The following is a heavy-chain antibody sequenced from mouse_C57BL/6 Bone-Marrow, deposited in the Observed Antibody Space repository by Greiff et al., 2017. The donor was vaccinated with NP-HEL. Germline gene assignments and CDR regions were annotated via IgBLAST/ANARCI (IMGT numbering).Heavy chain of an antibody. D-gene: IGHD1-1*01. Sequence: DVKLVESGGGLVKPGGSLKLSCAASGFTFSDYGMHWVRQAPEKGLEWVAYISSGSSTIYYADKVKGRFTISRDNAKNTLFLQMTSLRSEDTAMYYCARETVVYFDYWGQGTTLTVSS. CDR1: GFTFSDYG. V-gene: IGHV5-17*01. CDR2: ISSGSSTI. J-gene: IGHJ2*01. CDR3: ARETVVYFDY.